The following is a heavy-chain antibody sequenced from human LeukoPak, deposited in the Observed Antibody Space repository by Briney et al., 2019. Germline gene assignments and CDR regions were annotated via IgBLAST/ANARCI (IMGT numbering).Heavy chain of an antibody. Sequence: GRSLRLSCAASGFTFSSYAMHWVRQAPGKGLEWVADISYDGSNKYYADSVKGRFTISRDDSKNTLYLQMNSLRAEDTAVYYCARGRVYVDYMDVWGKGTTVTVSS. CDR3: ARGRVYVDYMDV. D-gene: IGHD2-21*01. CDR1: GFTFSSYA. CDR2: ISYDGSNK. V-gene: IGHV3-30*04. J-gene: IGHJ6*03.